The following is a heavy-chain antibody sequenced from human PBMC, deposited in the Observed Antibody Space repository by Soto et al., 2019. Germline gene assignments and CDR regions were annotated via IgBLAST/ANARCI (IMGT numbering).Heavy chain of an antibody. CDR3: ARAADFDL. V-gene: IGHV4-38-2*01. CDR1: GYSISSVYY. J-gene: IGHJ2*01. CDR2: IYNSGTT. Sequence: PSVTLSLTCAASGYSISSVYYWGWIREPPGKGQAWIGRIYNSGTTYYSPSLTSRVTISVDTSKNQISLKLSTVTAADTAVYYCARAADFDLWGRGTLVTVSS. D-gene: IGHD6-25*01.